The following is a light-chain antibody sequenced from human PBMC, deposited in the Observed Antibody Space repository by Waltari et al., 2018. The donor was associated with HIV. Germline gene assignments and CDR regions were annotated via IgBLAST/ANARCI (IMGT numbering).Light chain of an antibody. CDR2: DVS. V-gene: IGKV2D-29*01. J-gene: IGKJ2*01. CDR1: QSLVHHDGKTY. CDR3: MQSVQLLIYI. Sequence: DVVITQTPGSLSVTPGQPASISCKSSQSLVHHDGKTYVYWYLQKPGRTPQLLIRDVSIRFSGVSDRFNGSGSGSDFTLTISRVEAEDAGVYYCMQSVQLLIYIFGQGTKLDIK.